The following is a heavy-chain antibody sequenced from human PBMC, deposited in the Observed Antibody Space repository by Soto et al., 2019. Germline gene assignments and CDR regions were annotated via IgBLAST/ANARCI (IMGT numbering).Heavy chain of an antibody. D-gene: IGHD5-18*01. CDR1: GGSISSYY. J-gene: IGHJ4*02. Sequence: SETLSLTCTVSGGSISSYYWSWIRQPPGKGLEWIGYIYYSGSTNYNPSLKSRVTISVDTSKNQFSLKLSSVTAADTAVYYCARTGYRSGYAYFDYWGQGTLVTVSS. V-gene: IGHV4-59*01. CDR3: ARTGYRSGYAYFDY. CDR2: IYYSGST.